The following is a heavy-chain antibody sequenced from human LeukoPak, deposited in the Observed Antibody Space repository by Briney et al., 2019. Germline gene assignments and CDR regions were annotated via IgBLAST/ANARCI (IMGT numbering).Heavy chain of an antibody. D-gene: IGHD1-14*01. J-gene: IGHJ4*02. Sequence: PGGSLRHSCAASGFTFSNAWMSWVRQAPGKGLEWVARIRAGGTTDYAAPVKGRFTISRDDSMNTLSLQMDSLKTGDTAVYYCAADVPSPLAQIDYWGQGTPVTVSS. CDR1: GFTFSNAW. V-gene: IGHV3-15*01. CDR3: AADVPSPLAQIDY. CDR2: IRAGGTT.